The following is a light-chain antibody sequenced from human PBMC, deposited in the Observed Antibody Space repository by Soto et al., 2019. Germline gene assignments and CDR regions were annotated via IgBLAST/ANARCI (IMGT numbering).Light chain of an antibody. CDR1: QSVSGW. CDR3: QQYNSYSWT. J-gene: IGKJ1*01. Sequence: DIQITQSPSTLSASVGDTVTVTCRASQSVSGWLAWYQQKPGEAPKLLIYDASSLESGVPSRFSGSGSGTEFTLTISILQTDDLATYYCQQYNSYSWTVGQGTKGDIK. CDR2: DAS. V-gene: IGKV1-5*01.